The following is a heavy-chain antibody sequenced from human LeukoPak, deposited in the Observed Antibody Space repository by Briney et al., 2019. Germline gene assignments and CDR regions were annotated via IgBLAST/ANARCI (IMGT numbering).Heavy chain of an antibody. CDR3: ARNYGGTSKYFDY. V-gene: IGHV1-2*02. Sequence: ASVKVSCKASGYSFNDYYIHWVRQAPGQGLEWMGWISSNSGGTNYAQNFQGRDTMTMDTSITTAYMELSGLTSDDTALYYCARNYGGTSKYFDYWGQGTLVTVSS. CDR2: ISSNSGGT. D-gene: IGHD4-23*01. J-gene: IGHJ4*02. CDR1: GYSFNDYY.